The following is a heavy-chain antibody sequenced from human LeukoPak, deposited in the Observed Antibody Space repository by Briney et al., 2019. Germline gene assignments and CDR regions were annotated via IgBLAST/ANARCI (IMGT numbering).Heavy chain of an antibody. CDR3: ARGHYRYCSSTSCYTGPITGTPRSYYYYMDV. Sequence: PSETLSLTCTVSGGSISSYYWSWIRQPAGKGLEWIGRIYTSGSTNYNPSLKSRVTMSVDTSKNQFSLKLSSVTAADTAVYYCARGHYRYCSSTSCYTGPITGTPRSYYYYMDVWGKGTTVTVSS. J-gene: IGHJ6*03. V-gene: IGHV4-4*07. CDR1: GGSISSYY. D-gene: IGHD2-2*02. CDR2: IYTSGST.